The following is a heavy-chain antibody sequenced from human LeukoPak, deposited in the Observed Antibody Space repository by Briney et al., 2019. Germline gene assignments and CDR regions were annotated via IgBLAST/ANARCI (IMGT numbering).Heavy chain of an antibody. J-gene: IGHJ6*02. CDR1: GFTFSNAW. D-gene: IGHD6-6*01. Sequence: GESLRLSCAASGFTFSNAWMSWVRQAPGKGLEWVGRIRSKTDGGTTDYAAPVKGRFTIARDDSKNTLYLQMKSLKTEETAVYYCARGGYSSSSFYGMDVWGQGTTVTVSS. V-gene: IGHV3-15*01. CDR2: IRSKTDGGTT. CDR3: ARGGYSSSSFYGMDV.